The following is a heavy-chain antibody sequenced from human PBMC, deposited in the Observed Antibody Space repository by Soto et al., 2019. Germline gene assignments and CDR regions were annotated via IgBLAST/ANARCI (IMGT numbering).Heavy chain of an antibody. CDR3: ARGVDGIWGNYRTAPGY. Sequence: QVQLVQSGAEAKKPGASVKVSCKASGYTFTNYGINWVRQAPGQGLEWVGWIHTNNGNTNYARRLQGRVTMTTDTSTGPGYMGLRSLRSDDTAVYYCARGVDGIWGNYRTAPGYWGQGTLVTVSS. CDR1: GYTFTNYG. CDR2: IHTNNGNT. D-gene: IGHD3-16*02. V-gene: IGHV1-18*01. J-gene: IGHJ4*02.